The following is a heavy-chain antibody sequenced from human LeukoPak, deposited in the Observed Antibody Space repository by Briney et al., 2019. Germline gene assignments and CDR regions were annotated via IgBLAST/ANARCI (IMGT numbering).Heavy chain of an antibody. CDR3: ARGTMVRGGYYFDY. V-gene: IGHV4-34*01. J-gene: IGHJ4*02. CDR1: GGSFSGYY. Sequence: PSETLSLTCSVYGGSFSGYYWSWIPQPPGKGLEWIGEINHSGSTNYNPSLKSRVTMSVDTSKNQFSLKLSSVTAADTAVYYCARGTMVRGGYYFDYWGQGTLVTVSS. CDR2: INHSGST. D-gene: IGHD3-10*01.